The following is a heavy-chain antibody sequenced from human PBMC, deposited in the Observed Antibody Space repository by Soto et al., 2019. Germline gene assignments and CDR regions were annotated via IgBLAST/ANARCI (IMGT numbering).Heavy chain of an antibody. J-gene: IGHJ4*02. CDR2: IKQDGGEE. D-gene: IGHD3-22*01. Sequence: GGSLRLSCAASGFTFSNYWMSWVRQAPGKGLEWVANIKQDGGEEDYVDSVKGRFTISRDNAKNSLYLQMNSLRAEDSAVYYCARVNIVIVVPHTLIDYWGQGTLVTLSS. CDR1: GFTFSNYW. V-gene: IGHV3-7*05. CDR3: ARVNIVIVVPHTLIDY.